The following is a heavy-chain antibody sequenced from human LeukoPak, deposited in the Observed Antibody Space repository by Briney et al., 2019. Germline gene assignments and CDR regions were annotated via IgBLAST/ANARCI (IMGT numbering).Heavy chain of an antibody. Sequence: ASVKVSCKVSGYTFTSYAMNWVRQAPGQGLEWMGWINTNTGNPTYAQGFTGRFVFCLDTSVSTAYLQISSLKAEDTAVYYCARVLYSSKLIANWFDPWGQGTLVTVSS. CDR3: ARVLYSSKLIANWFDP. J-gene: IGHJ5*02. D-gene: IGHD2-2*01. CDR1: GYTFTSYA. CDR2: INTNTGNP. V-gene: IGHV7-4-1*02.